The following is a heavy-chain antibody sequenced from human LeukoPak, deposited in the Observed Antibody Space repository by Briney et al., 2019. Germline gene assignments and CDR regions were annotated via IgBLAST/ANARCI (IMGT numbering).Heavy chain of an antibody. J-gene: IGHJ4*02. V-gene: IGHV4-39*07. CDR1: GGSISSSSYY. CDR3: ARGGTYSSGWSPPVFDY. D-gene: IGHD6-19*01. Sequence: KPSETLSLTCTVSGGSISSSSYYWGWIRQPPGKGLEWIGSIYYSGSTYYNPSLKSRVTISVDTSKNQFSLKLSSVTAADTAVYYCARGGTYSSGWSPPVFDYWGQGTLVTVSS. CDR2: IYYSGST.